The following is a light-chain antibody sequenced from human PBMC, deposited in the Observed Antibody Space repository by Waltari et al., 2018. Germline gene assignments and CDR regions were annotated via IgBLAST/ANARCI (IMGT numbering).Light chain of an antibody. CDR2: GAS. CDR1: QSVSSSY. J-gene: IGKJ5*01. CDR3: QQYGSSPRT. Sequence: EIVLTQSPGTLSLSPGERATLSCRASQSVSSSYLAWYQQKPGQAPRLLMYGASSRATGIPDRFSGRGSGTDFTFTISRLEPEDCAVYYCQQYGSSPRTFGQGTRLEIK. V-gene: IGKV3-20*01.